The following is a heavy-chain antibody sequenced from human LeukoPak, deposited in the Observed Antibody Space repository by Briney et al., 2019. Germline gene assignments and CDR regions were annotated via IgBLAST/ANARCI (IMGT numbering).Heavy chain of an antibody. CDR3: ARDQQWLVTGEDAFDI. Sequence: ASVKASCKASGYTFTGYYMHWVRQAPGQGLEWMGWINPNSGGTNYAQKFQGRVTMTRDTSTSTVYMELSSLRYEDTAVYYCARDQQWLVTGEDAFDIWGQGTMVTVSS. CDR2: INPNSGGT. CDR1: GYTFTGYY. D-gene: IGHD6-19*01. V-gene: IGHV1-2*02. J-gene: IGHJ3*02.